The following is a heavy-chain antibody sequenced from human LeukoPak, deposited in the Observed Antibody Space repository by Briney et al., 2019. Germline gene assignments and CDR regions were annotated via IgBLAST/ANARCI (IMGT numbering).Heavy chain of an antibody. J-gene: IGHJ5*02. D-gene: IGHD4-23*01. CDR2: IYYSGST. Sequence: SETLSLTCTVSGGSISSGGYYWSWIRQHPGKGLEWIGYIYYSGSTYYNPSLKSRVTISVDTSKNQFSLKLSSVTAADTAVHYCARAYYGGNSGGWFDPWGQGTLVTVSS. CDR3: ARAYYGGNSGGWFDP. V-gene: IGHV4-31*03. CDR1: GGSISSGGYY.